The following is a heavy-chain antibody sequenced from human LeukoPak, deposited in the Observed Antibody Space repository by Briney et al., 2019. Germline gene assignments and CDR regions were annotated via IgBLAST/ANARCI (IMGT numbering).Heavy chain of an antibody. V-gene: IGHV4-34*01. Sequence: SETLSLTCAVYGGSFSVYYWSWIRQPPGKGLEWIGEINHSGSTNYNPSLKSRVTISVDTSKNQFSLKLSSVTAADTAVYYCARARYYDSSGYPRGNWFDPWGQGTLVTVSS. CDR1: GGSFSVYY. J-gene: IGHJ5*02. D-gene: IGHD3-22*01. CDR3: ARARYYDSSGYPRGNWFDP. CDR2: INHSGST.